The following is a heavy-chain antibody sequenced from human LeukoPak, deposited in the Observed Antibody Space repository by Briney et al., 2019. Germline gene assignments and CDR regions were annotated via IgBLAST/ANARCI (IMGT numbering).Heavy chain of an antibody. V-gene: IGHV3-23*01. Sequence: GGSLRLSCAASGFTFSSYAMSWVRQAPGKGLEWVSAISGSGGSTYYADSVTGRFTISRDNAKNTLYLQMNSLRAEDTAVYYCAKKAVAGAGNNWFDFWGQGTLVTVSS. CDR2: ISGSGGST. J-gene: IGHJ5*01. CDR3: AKKAVAGAGNNWFDF. D-gene: IGHD6-13*01. CDR1: GFTFSSYA.